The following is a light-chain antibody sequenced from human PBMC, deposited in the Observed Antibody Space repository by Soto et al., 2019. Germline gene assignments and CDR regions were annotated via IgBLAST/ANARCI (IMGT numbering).Light chain of an antibody. J-gene: IGKJ1*01. V-gene: IGKV1-5*01. CDR1: QSISMW. Sequence: DIQITHSPSSLSASVVDRVTITCLASQSISMWLAWYQQKPGKAPKLLIYDASTLQSGVPSRFSGSGSGTEFTLTISSLEPDAFVTYYCQKYDTYPWKFGQGTKVDIK. CDR3: QKYDTYPWK. CDR2: DAS.